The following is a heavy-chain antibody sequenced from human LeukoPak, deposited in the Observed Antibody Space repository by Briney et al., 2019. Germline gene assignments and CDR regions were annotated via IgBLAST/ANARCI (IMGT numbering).Heavy chain of an antibody. V-gene: IGHV4-59*12. CDR3: ATTGGGSSWYFDYYYYYMTV. D-gene: IGHD6-13*01. CDR1: GGSISGDK. J-gene: IGHJ6*03. CDR2: VDYSGRT. Sequence: PSETLSLTCSVSGGSISGDKWSWSRQPPGKGLEWCGNVDYSGRTKYNPSLKTRLPISVDASKPQFSLTLSSVTAADTAVYYCATTGGGSSWYFDYYYYYMTVSGKRTTVTVSS.